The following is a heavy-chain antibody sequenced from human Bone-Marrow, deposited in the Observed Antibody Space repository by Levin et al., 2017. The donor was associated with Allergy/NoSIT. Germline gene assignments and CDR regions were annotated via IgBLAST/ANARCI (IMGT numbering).Heavy chain of an antibody. J-gene: IGHJ4*02. CDR2: IIPIFATP. CDR1: GGTFRNHA. CDR3: ARDGGRDGNNFYFDY. V-gene: IGHV1-69*13. Sequence: SVKVSCKSSGGTFRNHAFSWVRQAPGQGLEWMGGIIPIFATPNYARKFQGRVTISADESTTTAYMELTSLDSEDTAVYYCARDGGRDGNNFYFDYWGQGTLVTVSS. D-gene: IGHD5-24*01.